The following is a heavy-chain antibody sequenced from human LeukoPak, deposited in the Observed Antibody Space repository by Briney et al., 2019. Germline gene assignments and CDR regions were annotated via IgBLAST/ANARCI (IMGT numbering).Heavy chain of an antibody. CDR1: GGTFSSYI. D-gene: IGHD2-15*01. CDR2: MNPNSGNT. J-gene: IGHJ4*02. V-gene: IGHV1-8*02. Sequence: ASVKVSCKASGGTFSSYIISWVRQATGQGLEWMGWMNPNSGNTGYAQKFQGRVTMTRNTYISTAYMELSSLRSEDTAVYYCARGPERGYCSGGSCYGYYFDYWGQGTLVTVSS. CDR3: ARGPERGYCSGGSCYGYYFDY.